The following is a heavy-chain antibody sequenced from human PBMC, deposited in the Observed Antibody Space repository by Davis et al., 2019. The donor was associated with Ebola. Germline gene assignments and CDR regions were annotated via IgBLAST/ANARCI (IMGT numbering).Heavy chain of an antibody. J-gene: IGHJ6*02. CDR1: GYTFTSYY. CDR3: ASGIFGVVINYYYYGMDV. D-gene: IGHD3-3*01. CDR2: INTSGGST. Sequence: ASVKVSCKASGYTFTSYYMHWVRQAPGQGLEWMGIINTSGGSTSYAQKFQGRVTMTRDTYTSTVYMELSSLRSEDTAVYYCASGIFGVVINYYYYGMDVWGQGTTVTVSS. V-gene: IGHV1-46*01.